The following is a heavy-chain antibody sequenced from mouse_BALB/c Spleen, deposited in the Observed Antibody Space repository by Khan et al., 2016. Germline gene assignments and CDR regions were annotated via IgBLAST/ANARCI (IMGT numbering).Heavy chain of an antibody. Sequence: VQLKESGPELVKPGASVKISCKASGYSFTGYFMNWVKQSHGKSLEWIGRIIPYNGDTFYNQKFKGKATLTVDTSSSTAHMELLSLTSEDSAVYYCGRPHYYGSSYGAMDYWGQGTSVTVSS. CDR3: GRPHYYGSSYGAMDY. V-gene: IGHV1-37*01. D-gene: IGHD1-1*01. J-gene: IGHJ4*01. CDR2: IIPYNGDT. CDR1: GYSFTGYF.